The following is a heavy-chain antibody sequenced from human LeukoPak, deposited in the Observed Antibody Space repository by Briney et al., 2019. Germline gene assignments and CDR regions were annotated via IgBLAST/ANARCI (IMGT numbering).Heavy chain of an antibody. D-gene: IGHD6-19*01. CDR3: ARGRGLRGAVAGTSNFDY. Sequence: PGGSLRLSCAASGCTFSSYEMNWVRQAPGKGLEWVSYISSSGSTIYYADSVKGRFTISRDNAKNSLYLQMNSLRAEDTAVYYCARGRGLRGAVAGTSNFDYWGQGTLVTVSS. J-gene: IGHJ4*02. V-gene: IGHV3-48*03. CDR1: GCTFSSYE. CDR2: ISSSGSTI.